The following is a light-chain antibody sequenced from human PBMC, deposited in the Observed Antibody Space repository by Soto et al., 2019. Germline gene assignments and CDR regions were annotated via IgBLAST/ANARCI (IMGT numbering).Light chain of an antibody. Sequence: EIVMTQSPATLSVSPGERATLSCRASQSVSKSLAWYQQKPGHAPRLLIFGASTRATGIPARFSGSGSETEFTLSISSLQSEDFAVYYCQQYNNWPPITFGQGTRLEI. CDR3: QQYNNWPPIT. J-gene: IGKJ5*01. V-gene: IGKV3-15*01. CDR1: QSVSKS. CDR2: GAS.